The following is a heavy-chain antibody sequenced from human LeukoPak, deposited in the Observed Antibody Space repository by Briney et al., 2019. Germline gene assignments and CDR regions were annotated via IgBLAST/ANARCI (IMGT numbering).Heavy chain of an antibody. CDR2: INPNSGGT. CDR3: ARGSTRTYYDILTGQYFDY. D-gene: IGHD3-9*01. CDR1: GYTFTGYY. V-gene: IGHV1-2*02. Sequence: ASVKVSCKASGYTFTGYYMHWVRQAPGQGLEWMGWINPNSGGTNYPQKFQGRVTMTRDTSISTAYMELSRLRSDDTAVYYCARGSTRTYYDILTGQYFDYWGQGTLVTVSS. J-gene: IGHJ4*02.